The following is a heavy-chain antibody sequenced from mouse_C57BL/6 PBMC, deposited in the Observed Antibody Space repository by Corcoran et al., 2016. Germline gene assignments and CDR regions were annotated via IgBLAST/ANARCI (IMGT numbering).Heavy chain of an antibody. CDR2: INPNNGGT. V-gene: IGHV1-26*01. D-gene: IGHD2-1*01. Sequence: EVQLQQSGPELVKPGASVKISCKASGYTFTDYYMNWVKQSHGKSLEWIGDINPNNGGTSYNQKFKGKATLTVDKSSSTAYMELRSLTSEDSAVYYCARGVIYCAWFAYWGQGTLVTVSA. CDR1: GYTFTDYY. J-gene: IGHJ3*01. CDR3: ARGVIYCAWFAY.